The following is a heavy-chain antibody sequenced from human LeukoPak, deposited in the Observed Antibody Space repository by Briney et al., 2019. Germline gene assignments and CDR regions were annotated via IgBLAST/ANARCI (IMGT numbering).Heavy chain of an antibody. J-gene: IGHJ4*02. Sequence: GGSLRLSCTVSGFTLTDHYMSWYRQSPERGLEWISWITSSGTTTDYADSVKGRFTISRDNRKNSVYLQMSSLRADDTAVYYCARDPDYGDPYWGQGTLVTVPS. CDR1: GFTLTDHY. D-gene: IGHD4-17*01. V-gene: IGHV3-11*01. CDR3: ARDPDYGDPY. CDR2: ITSSGTTT.